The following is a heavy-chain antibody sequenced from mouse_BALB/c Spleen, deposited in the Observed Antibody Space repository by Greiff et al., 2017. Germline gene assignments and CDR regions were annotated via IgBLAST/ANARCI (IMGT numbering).Heavy chain of an antibody. V-gene: IGHV5-6-5*01. CDR2: ISSGGST. CDR3: ARGGIATVWYFDV. D-gene: IGHD1-1*01. J-gene: IGHJ1*01. CDR1: GFTFSSYA. Sequence: EVHLVESGGGLVKPGGSLKLSCAASGFTFSSYAMSWVRQTPEKRLEWVASISSGGSTYYPDSVKGRFTISRDNARNILYLQMSSLRSEDTAMYYCARGGIATVWYFDVWGAGTTVTVSS.